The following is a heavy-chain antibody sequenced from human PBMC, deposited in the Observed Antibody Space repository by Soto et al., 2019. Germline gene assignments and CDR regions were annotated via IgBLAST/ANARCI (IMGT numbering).Heavy chain of an antibody. CDR2: IKSKTDGGAT. CDR1: GFTFSNAW. J-gene: IGHJ4*01. D-gene: IGHD2-2*02. V-gene: IGHV3-15*07. CDR3: TTDSYITIVTVRFDY. Sequence: PGGSLRLSCAASGFTFSNAWINWVRQAPGKGLEWVGRIKSKTDGGATDLAATVKGRFAISRDDSKNMVYLQMNSLKTEDTAVYYFTTDSYITIVTVRFDYWAMEPWSPSPQ.